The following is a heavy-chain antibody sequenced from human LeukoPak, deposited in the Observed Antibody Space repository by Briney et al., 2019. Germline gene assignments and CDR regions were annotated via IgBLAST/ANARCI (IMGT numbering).Heavy chain of an antibody. D-gene: IGHD3-9*01. CDR3: EIRLATSRLATATTWFDP. CDR2: INYSGMS. Sequence: WVTLSLTCAVYVESFDGFYWNCTRHSPGEGLEWIGYINYSGMSDYNPALKSRVPISADSSKKQFSLDLTSVTAAETAVYYCEIRLATSRLATATTWFDPWGQGTLVSVSS. J-gene: IGHJ5*02. CDR1: VESFDGFY. V-gene: IGHV4-34*01.